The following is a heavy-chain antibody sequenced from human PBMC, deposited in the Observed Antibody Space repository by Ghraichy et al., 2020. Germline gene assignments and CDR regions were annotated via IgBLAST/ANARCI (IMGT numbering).Heavy chain of an antibody. V-gene: IGHV3-7*03. CDR2: IKRDGSDI. J-gene: IGHJ3*01. D-gene: IGHD3-3*01. Sequence: GESLNISCAASGFSLSSYWMAWVRQAPGKGLEWVANIKRDGSDIHYLDSVKDRFTISRDNAKNSLYLQMSSLRGEDTAVYYLVRVWTYTNSGLFYDVYDFWGQGTMVTVSS. CDR3: VRVWTYTNSGLFYDVYDF. CDR1: GFSLSSYW.